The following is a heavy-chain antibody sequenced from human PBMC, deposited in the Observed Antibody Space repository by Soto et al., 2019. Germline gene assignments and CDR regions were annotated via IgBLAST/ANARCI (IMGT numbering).Heavy chain of an antibody. V-gene: IGHV1-3*01. Sequence: QVQLVQSGAEVKKPGASVKVSCKASGYTFTSYAMHWVRQAPGQRLEWMGWINAGNGNTKYSQKFQGRVTITRDTSASTAYRELSRLRSEDTAVYYCARDYYDSSGYYPGGDYWGQGTLVTVSS. CDR1: GYTFTSYA. CDR2: INAGNGNT. J-gene: IGHJ4*02. D-gene: IGHD3-22*01. CDR3: ARDYYDSSGYYPGGDY.